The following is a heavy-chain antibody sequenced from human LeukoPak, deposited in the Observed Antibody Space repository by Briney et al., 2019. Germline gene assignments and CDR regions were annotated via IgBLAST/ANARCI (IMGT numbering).Heavy chain of an antibody. CDR3: ARGYYYGSGSYSRLYLTQYFQH. V-gene: IGHV4-39*07. Sequence: SETLSLTCTVSGGSVSSGSYYWSWIRQPPGKGLEWIGEINHSGSTNYNPSLKSRVTISVDTSKNQFSLKLSSVTAADTAVYYCARGYYYGSGSYSRLYLTQYFQHWGQGTLVTVSS. CDR1: GGSVSSGSYY. CDR2: INHSGST. D-gene: IGHD3-10*01. J-gene: IGHJ1*01.